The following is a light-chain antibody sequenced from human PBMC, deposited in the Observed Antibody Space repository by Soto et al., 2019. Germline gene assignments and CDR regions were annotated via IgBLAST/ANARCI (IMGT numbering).Light chain of an antibody. CDR2: DAS. CDR3: QQRSNWSTWT. Sequence: EIVLTQYPGTLSLSPGERATLSCRASQSVDSRYLAWYQQKPGQAPRLLIYDASNRATGIPARFSGSGSGTDFTLTISSLEPEDFAVYYCQQRSNWSTWTFGQGTKVDIK. V-gene: IGKV3-11*01. CDR1: QSVDSRY. J-gene: IGKJ1*01.